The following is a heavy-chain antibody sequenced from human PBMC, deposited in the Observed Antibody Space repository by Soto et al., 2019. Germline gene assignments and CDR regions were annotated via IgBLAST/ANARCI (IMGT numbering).Heavy chain of an antibody. V-gene: IGHV3-30*18. Sequence: QVQLVESGGGVVQPGRSLRLSCAASGFTFSNYAMHWVRQAPGKGLEWVAAISYDGPNQYYGDSVKGRFTISRDNSRNMLYLQMDSLRDEDTALYYCAKVEERWDLTLHYDSWGQGTLVTVSS. CDR2: ISYDGPNQ. CDR3: AKVEERWDLTLHYDS. D-gene: IGHD1-26*01. CDR1: GFTFSNYA. J-gene: IGHJ4*02.